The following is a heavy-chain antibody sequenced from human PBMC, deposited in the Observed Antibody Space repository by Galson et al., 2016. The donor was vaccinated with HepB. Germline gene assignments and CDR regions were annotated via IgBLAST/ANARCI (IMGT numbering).Heavy chain of an antibody. Sequence: ETLSLTCSVSGGSITTTAYRWGWIRQPPGKGLEWIGSIYYSGTTSYLPSLESRAALSIDTSKNQFSMKISSFTATDTSVYYCAALSTSYSYGLDVWGQGTTVVVSS. J-gene: IGHJ6*02. CDR1: GGSITTTAYR. V-gene: IGHV4-39*01. CDR2: IYYSGTT. D-gene: IGHD3-16*02. CDR3: AALSTSYSYGLDV.